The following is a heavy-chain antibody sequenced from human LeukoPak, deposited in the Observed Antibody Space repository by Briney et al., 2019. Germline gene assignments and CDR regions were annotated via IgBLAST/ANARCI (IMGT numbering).Heavy chain of an antibody. D-gene: IGHD3-3*01. Sequence: SETLSLTCTVSGGSISSYYWSWIRQPPGKGLEWIGYIYYSGSTNYNPSLKSRVTISVDTSKNQFSLKLSSVTAADTAVYYCAKEGSGYYTDITYFDYWGQGTLVTVSS. CDR3: AKEGSGYYTDITYFDY. CDR2: IYYSGST. J-gene: IGHJ4*02. V-gene: IGHV4-59*01. CDR1: GGSISSYY.